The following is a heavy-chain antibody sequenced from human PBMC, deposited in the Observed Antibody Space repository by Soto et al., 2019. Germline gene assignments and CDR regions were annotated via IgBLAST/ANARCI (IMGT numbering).Heavy chain of an antibody. CDR1: GFTFSSYW. Sequence: EVQLVESGGGLVQPGGSLRLSCAASGFTFSSYWMHWVRQAPGKGLVWVSRINSDGSRTSYADSAKGRFTISRDNAKNTPYLQMNSLRAEDTAVYYCARGDGDYYDGTGYLGRHWGQGTLVTVSS. CDR2: INSDGSRT. D-gene: IGHD3-22*01. V-gene: IGHV3-74*01. CDR3: ARGDGDYYDGTGYLGRH. J-gene: IGHJ4*02.